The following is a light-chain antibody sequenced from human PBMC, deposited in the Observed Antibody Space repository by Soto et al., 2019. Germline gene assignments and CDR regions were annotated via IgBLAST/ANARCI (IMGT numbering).Light chain of an antibody. CDR2: GAS. V-gene: IGKV3-15*01. Sequence: EIVMTQSPATLSVSPGERATLSCRASQSVSSILAWYQQKPGQAPGLLIYGASTRATGIPARFSGSGSGTEFTLTISSLQSEDFAVHYCQQYNNWPPLTFGGGTKVEIK. J-gene: IGKJ4*01. CDR3: QQYNNWPPLT. CDR1: QSVSSI.